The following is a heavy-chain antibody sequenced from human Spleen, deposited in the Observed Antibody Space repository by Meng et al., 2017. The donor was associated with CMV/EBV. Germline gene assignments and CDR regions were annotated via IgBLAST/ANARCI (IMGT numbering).Heavy chain of an antibody. J-gene: IGHJ6*02. V-gene: IGHV3-21*01. D-gene: IGHD4-17*01. CDR1: GFPFSSYL. CDR3: ARELLMTTVTTYYYYYGMDV. CDR2: ISSNRNYI. Sequence: GGSLRLSCVASGFPFSSYLMHWVRQAPGKGLEWVSSISSNRNYIYYADSVKGRFTISRDNAKNSLYLQMNSLRAEDTAVYYCARELLMTTVTTYYYYYGMDVWGQGTTVTVSS.